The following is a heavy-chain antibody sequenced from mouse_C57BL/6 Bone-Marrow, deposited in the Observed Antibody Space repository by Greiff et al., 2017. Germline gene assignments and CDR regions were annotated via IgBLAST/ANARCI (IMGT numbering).Heavy chain of an antibody. J-gene: IGHJ1*03. CDR2: INPDSSTI. V-gene: IGHV4-1*01. Sequence: EASGIDFSRYWMSWVRRAPGKGLEWIGEINPDSSTINYAPSLKDKFIISRDNAKNTLYLQMSKVRSEDTALYYCARQGYYGSSSYWYFDVWGTGTTVTVSS. D-gene: IGHD1-1*01. CDR1: GIDFSRYW. CDR3: ARQGYYGSSSYWYFDV.